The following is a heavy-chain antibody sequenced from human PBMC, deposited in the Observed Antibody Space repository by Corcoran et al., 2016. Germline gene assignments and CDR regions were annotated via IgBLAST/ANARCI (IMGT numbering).Heavy chain of an antibody. J-gene: IGHJ3*02. V-gene: IGHV4-59*01. CDR1: GGSISSYY. D-gene: IGHD3-10*01. CDR2: IYYSGST. CDR3: AREFVTMVRGVINDAFDI. Sequence: QVQLQESGPGLVKPSETLSLTCTVSGGSISSYYWSWIRQPPGKGLEWIGYIYYSGSTNYNPSLKSRVTISVDKSKNQFSLKLSSVTAADTAVYYCAREFVTMVRGVINDAFDIWGQGTMVTVSS.